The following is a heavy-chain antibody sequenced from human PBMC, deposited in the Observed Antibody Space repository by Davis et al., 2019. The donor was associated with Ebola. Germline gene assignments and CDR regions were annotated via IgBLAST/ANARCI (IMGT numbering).Heavy chain of an antibody. V-gene: IGHV4-39*01. Sequence: PSETLSLTCTVSGGSISSSSYYWGWIRQPPGKGLEWIGSIYYSGSTYYNPSLKSRVTISVDTSKNQFSLKLSSVTAADTAVYYCARPDIHPGAFDIWGQGTMVTVSS. D-gene: IGHD5-12*01. J-gene: IGHJ3*02. CDR3: ARPDIHPGAFDI. CDR1: GGSISSSSYY. CDR2: IYYSGST.